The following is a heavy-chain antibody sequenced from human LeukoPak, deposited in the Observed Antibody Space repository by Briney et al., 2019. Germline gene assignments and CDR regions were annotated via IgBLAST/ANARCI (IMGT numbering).Heavy chain of an antibody. J-gene: IGHJ6*03. V-gene: IGHV4-4*07. D-gene: IGHD3-22*01. CDR2: IYTSGST. CDR3: AREAYYDSSGYYRLLYYYYYYMDV. Sequence: PSETLSLTCTVSGGSISSYYWSWIRQPAGKGLEWIGRIYTSGSTNYNPSLKSRVTMSVDTSKNQFSLKLSSVTAADTAVYYCAREAYYDSSGYYRLLYYYYYYMDVWGKGTTVTISS. CDR1: GGSISSYY.